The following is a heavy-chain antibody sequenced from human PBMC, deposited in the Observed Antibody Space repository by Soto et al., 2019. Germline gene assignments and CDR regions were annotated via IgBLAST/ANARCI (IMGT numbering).Heavy chain of an antibody. J-gene: IGHJ4*02. CDR2: IFPGDSDT. D-gene: IGHD6-6*01. Sequence: KVSCKTSGYTFTNYYIQWVRQAPGQGLEWMGIIFPGDSDTRYSPSFQGQVTISADNSISTAYLQWSGLKASDTAMYYCARHLSPYSSSSMAYWGQGTLVTVSS. CDR1: GYTFTNYY. V-gene: IGHV5-51*01. CDR3: ARHLSPYSSSSMAY.